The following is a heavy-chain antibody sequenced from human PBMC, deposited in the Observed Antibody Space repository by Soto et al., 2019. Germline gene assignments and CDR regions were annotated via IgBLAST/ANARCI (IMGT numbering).Heavy chain of an antibody. CDR3: AKDLENFMIVVVTVFAFDI. CDR1: GFSFSDYY. Sequence: GGSLRLSCAASGFSFSDYYMSWIRQAPGKGLEWVSYIDFRSNSIYYADSVKGRFTISRDNSKNTLYLQMNSLRAEDTAVYYCAKDLENFMIVVVTVFAFDIWGQGTMVTVSS. J-gene: IGHJ3*02. D-gene: IGHD3-22*01. V-gene: IGHV3-11*01. CDR2: IDFRSNSI.